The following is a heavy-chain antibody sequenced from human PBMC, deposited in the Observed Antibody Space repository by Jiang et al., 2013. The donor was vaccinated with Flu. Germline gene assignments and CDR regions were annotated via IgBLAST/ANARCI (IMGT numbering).Heavy chain of an antibody. CDR3: VRSGRGSFSADFNY. Sequence: VQLLESGGGLVQPGGSLRLSCAASGFTFSDHYMDWIRQAPGKGLEWVGRTRNKANSYTTEYAASVKGRFTISRNDSKNSLYLQMNSLKTEDTAVYYCVRSGRGSFSADFNYWGQGTLVTVSS. V-gene: IGHV3-72*01. CDR2: TRNKANSYTT. CDR1: GFTFSDHY. D-gene: IGHD1-26*01. J-gene: IGHJ4*02.